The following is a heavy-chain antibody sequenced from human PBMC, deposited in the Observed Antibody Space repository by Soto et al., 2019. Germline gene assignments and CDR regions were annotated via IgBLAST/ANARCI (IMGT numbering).Heavy chain of an antibody. J-gene: IGHJ4*02. Sequence: GGSLRLSCAASGFIFSSYGMHWVRQAPGKGLEWVAVISFDGSKKYYADSVKGRFTISRDNSKNTLDLHMNSLRTEDTAVYYCAKVAHSSGTFDYWGQGTLVTVSS. CDR1: GFIFSSYG. CDR2: ISFDGSKK. V-gene: IGHV3-30*18. D-gene: IGHD3-3*02. CDR3: AKVAHSSGTFDY.